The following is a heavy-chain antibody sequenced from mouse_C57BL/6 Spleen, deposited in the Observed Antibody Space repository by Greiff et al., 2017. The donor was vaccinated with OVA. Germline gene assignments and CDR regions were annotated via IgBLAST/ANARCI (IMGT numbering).Heavy chain of an antibody. CDR1: GYTFTSYW. Sequence: QTCKASGYTFTSYWMHWVKQRPIQGLEWIGNIDPSDSETHYNQKFKDKATLTVDKSSSTAYMQLSSLTSEDSAVYYCARGPAQMDYWGQGTSVTVSS. CDR2: IDPSDSET. J-gene: IGHJ4*01. D-gene: IGHD3-2*02. V-gene: IGHV1-52*01. CDR3: ARGPAQMDY.